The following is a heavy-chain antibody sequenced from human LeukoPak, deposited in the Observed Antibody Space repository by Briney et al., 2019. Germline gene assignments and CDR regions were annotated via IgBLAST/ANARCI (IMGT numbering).Heavy chain of an antibody. Sequence: GASVKVSCKASGYTFTSYAVNWVRQAPGQGLEWMGWINTNTGNPTYAQGFTGRFVFSLDTSVSTAYLQISSLKAEDTAVYYCARQYCSGGNCYYDYWGQGTLVTVSS. D-gene: IGHD2-15*01. CDR3: ARQYCSGGNCYYDY. V-gene: IGHV7-4-1*02. CDR2: INTNTGNP. CDR1: GYTFTSYA. J-gene: IGHJ4*02.